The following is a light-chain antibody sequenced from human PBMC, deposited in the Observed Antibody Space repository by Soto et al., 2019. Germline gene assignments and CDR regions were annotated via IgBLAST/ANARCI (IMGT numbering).Light chain of an antibody. CDR3: SSFTSSTAVV. CDR1: SSDVGGYNY. Sequence: QSALTQPASVSGSPGQSITISCTGTSSDVGGYNYVSWYQHHPGKAPKLMISEVSNRPSGVSNRFSGSKSGNTASLTTSGLQAEDEADYYCSSFTSSTAVVFGGGTKVTVL. CDR2: EVS. V-gene: IGLV2-14*01. J-gene: IGLJ2*01.